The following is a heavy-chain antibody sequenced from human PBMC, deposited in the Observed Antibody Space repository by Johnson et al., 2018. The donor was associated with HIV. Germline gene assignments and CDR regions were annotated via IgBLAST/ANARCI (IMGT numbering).Heavy chain of an antibody. CDR1: GFTFSSYA. CDR3: ARSWSYGPDAFDV. Sequence: QVQLVESGGGVVQPGRSLRLSCAASGFTFSSYAMHWVRQAPGKGLEWVAVISYDGSNKYYADSVKGRFTISRDNSKNTLYLQMNSLRAEDTAVYYCARSWSYGPDAFDVWGQGTMVTVSS. V-gene: IGHV3-30-3*01. D-gene: IGHD1-26*01. CDR2: ISYDGSNK. J-gene: IGHJ3*01.